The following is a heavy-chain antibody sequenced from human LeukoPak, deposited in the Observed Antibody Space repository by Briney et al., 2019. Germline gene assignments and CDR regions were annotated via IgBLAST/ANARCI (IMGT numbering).Heavy chain of an antibody. CDR1: GFIFSSYA. D-gene: IGHD6-13*01. J-gene: IGHJ4*02. CDR3: AKDQGSSEDYFDY. V-gene: IGHV3-23*01. Sequence: GGSLRLSCAASGFIFSSYAMSWVRQAPGKGLEWVSAISGSGGSTYYADSVKGGFTISRDNSKNTLYLQMNSLRAEDTAVYYCAKDQGSSEDYFDYWGQGTLVTVSS. CDR2: ISGSGGST.